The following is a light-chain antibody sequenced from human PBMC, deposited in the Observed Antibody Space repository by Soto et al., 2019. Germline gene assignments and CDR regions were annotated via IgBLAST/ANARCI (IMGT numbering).Light chain of an antibody. J-gene: IGLJ3*02. Sequence: QPVLTQSPSASASLGASVKLTCTLSSGHSLYAIAWHQQQPEKGPRYLMRLNSDGSHTKGDGIPHRFSGSSSGAERYLTISSLQSEDEADYYCQTWGTGIWVFGGGTKLTVL. CDR3: QTWGTGIWV. CDR1: SGHSLYA. V-gene: IGLV4-69*01. CDR2: LNSDGSH.